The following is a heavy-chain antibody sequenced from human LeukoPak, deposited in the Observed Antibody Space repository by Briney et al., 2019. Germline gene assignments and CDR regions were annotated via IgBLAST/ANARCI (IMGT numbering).Heavy chain of an antibody. CDR1: GFTFSSYG. CDR2: ISYDGSNK. Sequence: GGSLRLSCAASGFTFSSYGMHWVRQAPGKGLEWVAVISYDGSNKYYADSVKGRFTISRDNSKNTLYLQVNSLRAEDTAVYYCAKDRVATIRYMDVWGKGTTVTVSS. CDR3: AKDRVATIRYMDV. V-gene: IGHV3-30*18. D-gene: IGHD5-12*01. J-gene: IGHJ6*03.